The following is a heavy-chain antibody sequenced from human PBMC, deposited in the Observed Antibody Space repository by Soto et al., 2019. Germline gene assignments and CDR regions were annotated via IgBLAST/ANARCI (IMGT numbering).Heavy chain of an antibody. V-gene: IGHV4-4*07. CDR3: AKDHAHEVVGTGDDY. CDR1: GGSISNYY. D-gene: IGHD6-19*01. Sequence: QVQLQESGPGLVKPSETLSLICTVSGGSISNYYWDWVRQPPGKGLEWIGRIDASGGSTHNPSLMVRATLSEDTSKNNLSPKLTSGTTPETAINYCAKDHAHEVVGTGDDYWGQGALVTVPS. J-gene: IGHJ4*02. CDR2: IDASGGS.